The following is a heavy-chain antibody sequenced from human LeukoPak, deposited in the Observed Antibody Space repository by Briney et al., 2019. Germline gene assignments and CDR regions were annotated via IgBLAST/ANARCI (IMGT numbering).Heavy chain of an antibody. J-gene: IGHJ4*02. D-gene: IGHD4-11*01. Sequence: GGSLRLSCAASGFDFNNYWMYWARQAPGKGLEWVANIKQDGSEKYYVDSVRGRFTISRDNVKNSLSLQMNSLRAEDTAVYYCASNYGGWGQGTLVTVSS. CDR3: ASNYGG. CDR2: IKQDGSEK. CDR1: GFDFNNYW. V-gene: IGHV3-7*03.